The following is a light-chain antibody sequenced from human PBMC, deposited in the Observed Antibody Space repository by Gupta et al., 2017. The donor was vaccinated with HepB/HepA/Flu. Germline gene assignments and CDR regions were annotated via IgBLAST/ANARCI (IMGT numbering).Light chain of an antibody. J-gene: IGKJ4*01. V-gene: IGKV3-11*01. CDR2: DAS. Sequence: EIVLTQSPATLSLSPGERATLSCRASQSVSSYLAWYQQKPGQAPRLLIYDASNRATGIPDRFSGSGSGTDFTLTSSRREPEDFAVYYGQQRSTLTPLIVGGVSQVEIK. CDR3: QQRSTLTPLI. CDR1: QSVSSY.